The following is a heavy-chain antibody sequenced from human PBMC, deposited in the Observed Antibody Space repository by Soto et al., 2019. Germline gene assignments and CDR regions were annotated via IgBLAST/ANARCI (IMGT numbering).Heavy chain of an antibody. J-gene: IGHJ6*02. Sequence: QVQLVQSGAEVKKPGASVKVSCKASGYTFTSYGISWVRQAPGQGLEWMGWISAYNGNTNYAQKLQGRVTMTTDTSTRTAYMELKSLRSDDTAVYYWARVTDFWSGYPHYGMDVWGQGTTVTVSS. CDR3: ARVTDFWSGYPHYGMDV. CDR1: GYTFTSYG. D-gene: IGHD3-3*01. CDR2: ISAYNGNT. V-gene: IGHV1-18*04.